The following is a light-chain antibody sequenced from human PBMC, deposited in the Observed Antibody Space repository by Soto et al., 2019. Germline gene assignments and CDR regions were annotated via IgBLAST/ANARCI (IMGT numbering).Light chain of an antibody. Sequence: AIQMTQSPSSLSASVGDRVTITCRASQGIRNDLGWYQQKPGKAPKLLLYAASSLHRGVPSRFSGSGSDTDFTLTIGSVQREDVATYYCLQDYNYPRTFGQGTKVEIK. CDR2: AAS. CDR3: LQDYNYPRT. CDR1: QGIRND. V-gene: IGKV1-6*01. J-gene: IGKJ1*01.